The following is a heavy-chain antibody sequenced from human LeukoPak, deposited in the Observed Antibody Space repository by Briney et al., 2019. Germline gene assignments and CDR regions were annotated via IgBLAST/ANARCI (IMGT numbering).Heavy chain of an antibody. CDR2: ISGSGGST. CDR3: AKEKDNGFFSGYGLGLDFDY. D-gene: IGHD5-18*01. J-gene: IGHJ4*02. CDR1: GFTFSSYA. V-gene: IGHV3-23*01. Sequence: GGSLRLSCAASGFTFSSYAMSWVRQAPGKGLEWVSAISGSGGSTYYADSVKGRFTISRDNSKNTLYLQMNSLRAEDTAVYYCAKEKDNGFFSGYGLGLDFDYWGQGTLVTVSS.